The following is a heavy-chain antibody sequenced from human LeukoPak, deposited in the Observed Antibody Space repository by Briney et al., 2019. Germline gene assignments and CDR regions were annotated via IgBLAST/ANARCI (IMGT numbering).Heavy chain of an antibody. Sequence: PGGSLRLSCAASGFTFSSYWMSWVRQAPGKGLEWVANIKQDGSEKYYVDSVKGRFTISRDNAKNTLYLQMNSLRAEDTAVYYCAGSSGWSVGGYYFDYWGQGTLVTVSS. CDR3: AGSSGWSVGGYYFDY. CDR2: IKQDGSEK. V-gene: IGHV3-7*03. J-gene: IGHJ4*02. D-gene: IGHD6-19*01. CDR1: GFTFSSYW.